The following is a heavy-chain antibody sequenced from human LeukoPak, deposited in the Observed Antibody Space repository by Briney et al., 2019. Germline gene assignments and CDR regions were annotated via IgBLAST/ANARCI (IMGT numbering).Heavy chain of an antibody. J-gene: IGHJ4*02. CDR1: GFTFSSYG. Sequence: PGRSLRLSCAASGFTFSSYGMPWVRQAPGKGLEWVAVIAYDGSNKYYADSVKGRFTISRDNSKNTLYLQMNSLRAEDTAVYYCAKPPYDSSGYYQSTFEHWGQGTLVTVSS. CDR3: AKPPYDSSGYYQSTFEH. D-gene: IGHD3-22*01. V-gene: IGHV3-30*18. CDR2: IAYDGSNK.